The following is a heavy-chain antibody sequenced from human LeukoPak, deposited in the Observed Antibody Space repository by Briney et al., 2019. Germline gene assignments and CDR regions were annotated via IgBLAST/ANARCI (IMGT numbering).Heavy chain of an antibody. Sequence: ASVKVSCEASGYTFTSYYMHWVRQAPGQGLEWMGIINPSGGSTSYAQKFQGRVTMTRDMSTSTVYMELSSLRSEDTAVYYCARAHLPYSTSWYGAFDIWGQGTMATVSS. CDR3: ARAHLPYSTSWYGAFDI. CDR2: INPSGGST. J-gene: IGHJ3*02. D-gene: IGHD6-13*01. V-gene: IGHV1-46*01. CDR1: GYTFTSYY.